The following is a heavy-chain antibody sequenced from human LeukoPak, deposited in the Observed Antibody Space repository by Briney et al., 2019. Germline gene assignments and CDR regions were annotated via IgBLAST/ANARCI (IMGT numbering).Heavy chain of an antibody. CDR1: GYSISSGYY. CDR2: IYHSGST. Sequence: SETLSLTCTVSGYSISSGYYWGWIRQPPGKGLEWIGSIYHSGSTYYNPSLKSRVTISVDTSKNQFSLKLSSVTAADTAVYYCARLPGDYVDYWGQGALVTVSS. J-gene: IGHJ4*02. CDR3: ARLPGDYVDY. V-gene: IGHV4-38-2*02.